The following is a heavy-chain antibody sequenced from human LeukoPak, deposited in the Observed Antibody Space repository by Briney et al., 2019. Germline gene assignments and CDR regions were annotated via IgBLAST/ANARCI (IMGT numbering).Heavy chain of an antibody. Sequence: PSETLSLTCAVYGGSFSGYYWSWIRQPPGKGLEWIGEINHSGSTNYNPSLKSRVTISVDTSKNQFSLKLSSVTAADTAVYYCARHQALLWFGELFGTGLDYWGQGTLVTVSS. V-gene: IGHV4-34*01. CDR2: INHSGST. CDR3: ARHQALLWFGELFGTGLDY. J-gene: IGHJ4*02. CDR1: GGSFSGYY. D-gene: IGHD3-10*01.